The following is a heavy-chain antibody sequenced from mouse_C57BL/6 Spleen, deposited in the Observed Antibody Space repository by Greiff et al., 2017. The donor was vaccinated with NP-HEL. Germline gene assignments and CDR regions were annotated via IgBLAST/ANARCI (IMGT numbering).Heavy chain of an antibody. CDR2: INPNNGGT. V-gene: IGHV1-26*01. Sequence: EVQLQQSGPELVKPGASVKISCKASGYTFTDYYMNWVKQSHGKSLEWIGDINPNNGGTSYNQKFKGKATLTVDKSSSTAYMELRSLTSEDSAVYYCARSYGNEGYFDVWGTGTTVTVSS. D-gene: IGHD2-1*01. J-gene: IGHJ1*03. CDR3: ARSYGNEGYFDV. CDR1: GYTFTDYY.